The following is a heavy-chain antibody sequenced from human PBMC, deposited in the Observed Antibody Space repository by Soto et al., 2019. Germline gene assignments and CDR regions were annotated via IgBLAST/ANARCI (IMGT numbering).Heavy chain of an antibody. CDR3: ARVVSRDWYSWFDP. CDR2: INAGNGNT. J-gene: IGHJ5*02. V-gene: IGHV1-3*05. D-gene: IGHD6-19*01. CDR1: GYTFTSYA. Sequence: QVQLVQSGAEEKKPGASVKVSCKASGYTFTSYAMHWVRQAPGQRLEWMGWINAGNGNTKYSQKFQGRVTITRDTSASTAYMELGSLRSEDTAVYYCARVVSRDWYSWFDPWGQGTLVTVSS.